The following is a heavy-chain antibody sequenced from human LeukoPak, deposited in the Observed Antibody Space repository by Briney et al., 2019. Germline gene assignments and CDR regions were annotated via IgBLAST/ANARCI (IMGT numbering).Heavy chain of an antibody. CDR2: IYYSGST. Sequence: IGYIYYSGSTYYNPSLKSRVTISVDTSKNQFSLKLSSVTAADTAVYYCARDGDYGPYYFDYWGQGTLVTVSS. CDR3: ARDGDYGPYYFDY. V-gene: IGHV4-31*02. J-gene: IGHJ4*02. D-gene: IGHD4-17*01.